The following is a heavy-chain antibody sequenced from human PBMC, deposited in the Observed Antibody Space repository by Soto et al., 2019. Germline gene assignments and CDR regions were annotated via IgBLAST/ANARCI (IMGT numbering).Heavy chain of an antibody. CDR2: INPGNGNT. D-gene: IGHD3-16*02. Sequence: GASVKVSCKASGYTFTSYGINWVRQAPGRGLEWMGWINPGNGNTKYSQQFQGRVIIDRDTSASTAYMELNSLRAEDTAVYYCVRYPRSAGGSYRPDYWGQGALVTVSS. CDR3: VRYPRSAGGSYRPDY. CDR1: GYTFTSYG. V-gene: IGHV1-3*01. J-gene: IGHJ4*02.